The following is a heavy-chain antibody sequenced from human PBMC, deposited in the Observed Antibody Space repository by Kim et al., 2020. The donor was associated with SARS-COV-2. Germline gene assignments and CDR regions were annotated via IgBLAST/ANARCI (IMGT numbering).Heavy chain of an antibody. Sequence: NHNPSLKRRVPLSLDTSKNQFSLKLCSVTAADRAVYYCARVNIAARYFDYGGQGILVTVSS. D-gene: IGHD6-6*01. V-gene: IGHV4-4*09. J-gene: IGHJ4*02. CDR3: ARVNIAARYFDY.